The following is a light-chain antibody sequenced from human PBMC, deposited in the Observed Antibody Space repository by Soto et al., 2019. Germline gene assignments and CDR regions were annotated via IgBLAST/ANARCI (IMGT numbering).Light chain of an antibody. J-gene: IGKJ5*01. CDR2: GAS. V-gene: IGKV3-20*01. CDR3: QQYGSSTQT. CDR1: QSVRSNC. Sequence: EIVLTQSPGTLSMSPGESATLSCRASQSVRSNCLAWYQQKPGQAPRLLIYGASNRATGIPDRFSGSGSGTDFTLTISRLEPEDFAVYYCQQYGSSTQTFGQGTRLEIK.